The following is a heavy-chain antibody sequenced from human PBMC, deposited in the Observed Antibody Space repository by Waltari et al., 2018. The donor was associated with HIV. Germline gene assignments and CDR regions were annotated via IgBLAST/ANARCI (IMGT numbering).Heavy chain of an antibody. CDR3: ASSYTYSVVGAVDT. CDR2: IFHEWWSHFDLP. J-gene: IGHJ3*02. V-gene: IGHV4-39*02. CDR1: GGSITSSSNF. Sequence: QMQLQESGPGLVKPSETLSLTCTVSGGSITSSSNFWGWSRQPPEKGMEWIGSIFHEWWSHFDLPLKDSSLKGRFTISLDTAKYRFSLELTSLTATDTAIYDCASSYTYSVVGAVDTWGQGTMVTVSS. D-gene: IGHD4-4*01.